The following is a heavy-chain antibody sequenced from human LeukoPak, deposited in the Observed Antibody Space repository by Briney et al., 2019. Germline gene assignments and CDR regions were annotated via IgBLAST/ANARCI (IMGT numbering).Heavy chain of an antibody. CDR1: GLTFSSYA. CDR3: TGSYYYEYFQH. J-gene: IGHJ1*01. Sequence: PGGSLRLSCAASGLTFSSYAMNWVRQALGKGLEWVSVISGNGGSTYYADSVRGRFTISRDNSKSTLYLQMSSLRAEDTALYYCTGSYYYEYFQHWGQGTLVTVSS. D-gene: IGHD3-22*01. V-gene: IGHV3-23*01. CDR2: ISGNGGST.